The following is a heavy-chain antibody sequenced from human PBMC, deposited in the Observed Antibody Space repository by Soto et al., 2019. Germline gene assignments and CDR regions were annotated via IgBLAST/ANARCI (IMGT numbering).Heavy chain of an antibody. D-gene: IGHD1-1*01. J-gene: IGHJ6*02. CDR3: ARGGGEGGPLVNWDPYGMDF. Sequence: SVKVSCKASGGTFSSYAISWVRQAPGQGLEWMGGIIPIFGTANYAQKFKGRVTITADESTSTAYMELGILRSEDTAVYFFARGGGEGGPLVNWDPYGMDFWGQGTTVTVSS. CDR2: IIPIFGTA. V-gene: IGHV1-69*13. CDR1: GGTFSSYA.